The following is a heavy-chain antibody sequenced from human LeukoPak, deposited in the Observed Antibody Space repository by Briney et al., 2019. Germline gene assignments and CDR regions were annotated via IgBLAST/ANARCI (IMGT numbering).Heavy chain of an antibody. D-gene: IGHD6-13*01. Sequence: SETLSLTCAVSGGSISSGGYSWSWIRQPPGKAREFIAYIYYTGNTYFNPSLKSRVTISVDTSKHQFSLKLSSVTAADTAVYYCARVLAAAGNNWFDPWGQGTLVTVSS. V-gene: IGHV4-30-4*07. CDR3: ARVLAAAGNNWFDP. CDR1: GGSISSGGYS. CDR2: IYYTGNT. J-gene: IGHJ5*02.